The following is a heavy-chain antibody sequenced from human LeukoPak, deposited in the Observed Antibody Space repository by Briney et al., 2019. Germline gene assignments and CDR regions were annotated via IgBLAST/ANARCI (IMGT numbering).Heavy chain of an antibody. Sequence: GGSLRLSCAASGFTFSSYAMSWVRQAPGKGLEWVSVIYSGGSTYYADSVKGRFTISRDNSKNTLYLQMNSLRAEDTAVYYCARAWDSGSYYADYWGQGTLVTVSS. V-gene: IGHV3-66*02. J-gene: IGHJ4*02. CDR1: GFTFSSYA. CDR2: IYSGGST. D-gene: IGHD1-26*01. CDR3: ARAWDSGSYYADY.